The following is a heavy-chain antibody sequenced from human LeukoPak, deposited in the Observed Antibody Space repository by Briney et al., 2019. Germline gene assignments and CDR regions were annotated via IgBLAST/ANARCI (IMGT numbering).Heavy chain of an antibody. D-gene: IGHD4-11*01. CDR3: ARVSVTTLFYYYYYMDV. Sequence: SQTLSLTCPVSDGCLRSGGYYWSWLRQHPGKGVEGIGYIYYSGSTYYNPSLKSRVTISVDTSKNQFSLQLSSVTAADTAVYYCARVSVTTLFYYYYYMDVWGKGTTVTVSS. J-gene: IGHJ6*03. CDR1: DGCLRSGGYY. V-gene: IGHV4-31*03. CDR2: IYYSGST.